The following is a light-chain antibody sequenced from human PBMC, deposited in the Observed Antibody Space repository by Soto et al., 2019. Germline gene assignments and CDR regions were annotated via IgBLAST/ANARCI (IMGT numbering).Light chain of an antibody. CDR1: QTISSW. J-gene: IGKJ1*01. CDR2: KAS. V-gene: IGKV1-5*03. CDR3: QHYNSYSEA. Sequence: IQLTQSPSALSASVGGSVTSTCRASQTISSWLAWYQQKPGKAPKLLIYKASTLKSGVPSRFSGSGSGTEFTLTISSLQPDDFATYYCQHYNSYSEACGQGTKGDIK.